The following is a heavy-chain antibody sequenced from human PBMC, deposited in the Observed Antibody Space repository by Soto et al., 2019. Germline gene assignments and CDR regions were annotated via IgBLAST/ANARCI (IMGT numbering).Heavy chain of an antibody. V-gene: IGHV1-24*01. Sequence: ASVKVSCKVSGYTLTELSMHWVRQAPGKGLEWMGGFDPEDGETIYAQKFQGRVTMTEDTSTDTAYMELSSLRAEDTAVYYCARDGVQWLVEIYYYYGMEVWGQGTTVTLSS. CDR2: FDPEDGET. J-gene: IGHJ6*02. D-gene: IGHD6-19*01. CDR3: ARDGVQWLVEIYYYYGMEV. CDR1: GYTLTELS.